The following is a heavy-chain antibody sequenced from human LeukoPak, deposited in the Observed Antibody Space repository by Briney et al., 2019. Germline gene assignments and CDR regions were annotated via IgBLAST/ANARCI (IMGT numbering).Heavy chain of an antibody. CDR1: GYSLTSYW. D-gene: IGHD6-6*01. CDR3: ARHRDGSSVDY. V-gene: IGHV5-51*01. CDR2: IYPGDSDT. J-gene: IGHJ4*02. Sequence: GGSLKISCKGSGYSLTSYWIGWVRQMPGKGLGWMGIIYPGDSDTRHSPSFQGQVTISADKSISTAYLQWSSLKASDTAMYYCARHRDGSSVDYWGQGTLVTVSS.